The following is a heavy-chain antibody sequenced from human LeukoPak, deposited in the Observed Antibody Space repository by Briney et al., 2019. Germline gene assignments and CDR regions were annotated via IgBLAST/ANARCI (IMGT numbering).Heavy chain of an antibody. J-gene: IGHJ4*02. Sequence: SETLYLTCAVSGYSISSGYYWGWIRQPPGKGLEWIGSIYHSGSTYYNPSLKSRVTISVDTSKNQFSLKLSSVTAADTAVYYCSGYDSSGYYPWSIDYWGQGTLVTVSS. CDR1: GYSISSGYY. CDR2: IYHSGST. V-gene: IGHV4-38-2*01. CDR3: SGYDSSGYYPWSIDY. D-gene: IGHD3-22*01.